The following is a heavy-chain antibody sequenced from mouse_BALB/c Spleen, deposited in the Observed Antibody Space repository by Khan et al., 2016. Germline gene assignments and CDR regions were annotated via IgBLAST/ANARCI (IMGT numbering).Heavy chain of an antibody. V-gene: IGHV9-3-1*01. CDR3: ARPDKYVDWAYYFDY. J-gene: IGHJ2*01. CDR1: GYIFTNYG. CDR2: INTYTGTP. D-gene: IGHD2-13*01. Sequence: QIQLVQSGPELKKPGETVKISCKASGYIFTNYGMNWVKQAPGKGLKWMGWINTYTGTPTYADDFKGRFAFSLETSANTAYLQINTLKHEDTATYFCARPDKYVDWAYYFDYWGQGPTLTVSS.